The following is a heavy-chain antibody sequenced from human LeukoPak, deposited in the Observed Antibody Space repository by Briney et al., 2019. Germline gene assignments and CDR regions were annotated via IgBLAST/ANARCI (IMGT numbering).Heavy chain of an antibody. CDR1: GGSISSSSYY. CDR2: IYYSGST. Sequence: PSETLSLTCTVSGGSISSSSYYWGWIRQPPGKGLEWIGSIYYSGSTYYNPSLKSRVTISVDTSKNQFSLKLSSVTAADTAVYYCARDNSLGFGELSDVWGQGTTVTVSS. D-gene: IGHD3-10*01. J-gene: IGHJ6*02. CDR3: ARDNSLGFGELSDV. V-gene: IGHV4-39*07.